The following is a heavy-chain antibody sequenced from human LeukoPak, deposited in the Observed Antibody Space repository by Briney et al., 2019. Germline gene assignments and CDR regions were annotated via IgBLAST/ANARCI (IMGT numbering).Heavy chain of an antibody. Sequence: GASVKVSCKASGYTFTSYYMHWVRQAPGQGLEWMGIINPSGGSTSYAQKFQGRVTMTRDMSTSTVYMELSSLRSEDTAVYYCARVGDYVWGSYRTFDYWGQGTLVTVSS. CDR2: INPSGGST. J-gene: IGHJ4*02. CDR1: GYTFTSYY. D-gene: IGHD3-16*02. CDR3: ARVGDYVWGSYRTFDY. V-gene: IGHV1-46*01.